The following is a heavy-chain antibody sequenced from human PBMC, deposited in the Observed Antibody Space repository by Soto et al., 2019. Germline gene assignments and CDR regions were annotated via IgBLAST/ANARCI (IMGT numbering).Heavy chain of an antibody. CDR2: ISWNSGSI. Sequence: SGGSLRLSCAASGFTFDDYAMHWVRQAPGKGLEWVSGISWNSGSIGYADSVKGRFTISRDNAKNSLYLQMNSLRAEDTALYYCAKDQAAAAYYYGMDVWGQGTTVTVSS. V-gene: IGHV3-9*01. CDR3: AKDQAAAAYYYGMDV. J-gene: IGHJ6*02. D-gene: IGHD6-13*01. CDR1: GFTFDDYA.